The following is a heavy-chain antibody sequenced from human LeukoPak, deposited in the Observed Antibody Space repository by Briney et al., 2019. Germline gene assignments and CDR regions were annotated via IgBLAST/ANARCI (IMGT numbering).Heavy chain of an antibody. V-gene: IGHV4-59*08. D-gene: IGHD2-15*01. Sequence: SETLSLTCTVSGGSISPYYWSWIRQPPGKGLKYIGYIYYTGGTNYNPSLKSRVTISVDTSKNQFSLKLTSVTATDTAVYYCARLGFCRGDNCLDDYWGQGTLVTVSS. CDR3: ARLGFCRGDNCLDDY. CDR1: GGSISPYY. J-gene: IGHJ4*02. CDR2: IYYTGGT.